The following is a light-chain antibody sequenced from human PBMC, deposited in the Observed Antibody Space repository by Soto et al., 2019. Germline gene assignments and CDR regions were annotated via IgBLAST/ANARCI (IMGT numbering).Light chain of an antibody. J-gene: IGKJ2*01. CDR1: QSVGSN. Sequence: EIVMTQSPATLSVSPGERATLSCRSSQSVGSNLAWYQQKPGQAPRLLIYGASTRATGIPARFSGSGSGTEFTLTISSLQSEDFAVYYCQQDNNWPLTFGQGTKLEIK. V-gene: IGKV3-15*01. CDR2: GAS. CDR3: QQDNNWPLT.